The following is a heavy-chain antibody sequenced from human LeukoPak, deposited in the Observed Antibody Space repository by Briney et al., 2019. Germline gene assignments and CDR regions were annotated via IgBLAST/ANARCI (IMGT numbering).Heavy chain of an antibody. CDR3: ARDTSIAAAGPYYYYGMDV. CDR1: GDSVSSNSAA. J-gene: IGHJ6*02. Sequence: SQTLSLTCAISGDSVSSNSAAWNWIRQSPSRGLEWLGRTYYRSKWYNDYAVSVKTRITINPDTSKNQFSLQLNSVTPEDTAVYHCARDTSIAAAGPYYYYGMDVWGQGTTVTVSS. D-gene: IGHD6-13*01. V-gene: IGHV6-1*01. CDR2: TYYRSKWYN.